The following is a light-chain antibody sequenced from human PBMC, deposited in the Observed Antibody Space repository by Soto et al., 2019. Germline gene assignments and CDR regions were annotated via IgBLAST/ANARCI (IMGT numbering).Light chain of an antibody. Sequence: EIVLTQSPATLSLSPGDRATLSCRASQRIGTYLAWYQQKAGQAPSLLIYDTSNRATGIPTRFSGSGSGTDFTLTISSLEPEDFAVYFCQHRSNXPPTWTFGQGTKVEIK. V-gene: IGKV3-11*01. J-gene: IGKJ1*01. CDR2: DTS. CDR3: QHRSNXPPTWT. CDR1: QRIGTY.